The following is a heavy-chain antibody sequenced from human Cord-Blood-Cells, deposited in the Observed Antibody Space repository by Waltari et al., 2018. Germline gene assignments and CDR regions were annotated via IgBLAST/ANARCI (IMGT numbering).Heavy chain of an antibody. CDR2: IYYSGST. Sequence: QVQLQESGPGLVKPSQTLSLTCTVSGGSISSGGYSWSWIRQHPGKGLEWIGYIYYSGSTYYNPSLKSRVTISVDTSKNQFSLKLSSVTAADTAVYYCASGQLVRFAFDIWGQGTMVTVSS. V-gene: IGHV4-31*03. J-gene: IGHJ3*02. CDR1: GGSISSGGYS. CDR3: ASGQLVRFAFDI. D-gene: IGHD6-6*01.